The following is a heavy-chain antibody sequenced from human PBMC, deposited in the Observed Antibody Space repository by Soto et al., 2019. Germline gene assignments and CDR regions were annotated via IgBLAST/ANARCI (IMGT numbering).Heavy chain of an antibody. CDR1: GFTFSSYA. J-gene: IGHJ4*02. CDR2: ISYDGSNK. Sequence: GGSLRLSCAASGFTFSSYAMHWVRQAPGKGLEWVAVISYDGSNKYYADSVKGRFTISRDNSKNTLYLQMNSLRAEDTAVYYCARGGDYYILYGPFDYWGQGTLVTVSS. V-gene: IGHV3-30-3*01. D-gene: IGHD1-26*01. CDR3: ARGGDYYILYGPFDY.